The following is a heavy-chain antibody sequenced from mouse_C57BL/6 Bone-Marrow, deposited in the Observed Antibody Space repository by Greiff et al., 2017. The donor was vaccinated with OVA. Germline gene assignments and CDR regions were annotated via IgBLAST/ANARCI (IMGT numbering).Heavy chain of an antibody. J-gene: IGHJ2*01. Sequence: QVKLQQSGPELVKPGASVKLSCKASGYTFPSYDINWVKQRPGQGLEWIGWLYPRDGSTKYNEKFKGKATLTVDTSSCTAYMDLHSLTSEDAAVYFCASPDYWCQGTTLTGSS. CDR1: GYTFPSYD. V-gene: IGHV1-85*01. CDR2: LYPRDGST. CDR3: ASPDY.